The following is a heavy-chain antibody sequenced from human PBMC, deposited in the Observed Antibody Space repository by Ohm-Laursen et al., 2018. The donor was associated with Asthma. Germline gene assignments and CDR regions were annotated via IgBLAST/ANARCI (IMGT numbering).Heavy chain of an antibody. J-gene: IGHJ5*02. Sequence: SLRLSCAASGFTFSTYGMHWVRQAPGKGLEWVAVIWYDGTITYYADSLKGRFSISRDNAKNTLYLQMNSLTVEDTGVYFCVREWEHLAGENWFDPWGQGTLVTVSS. V-gene: IGHV3-33*01. CDR3: VREWEHLAGENWFDP. CDR1: GFTFSTYG. D-gene: IGHD3-10*01. CDR2: IWYDGTIT.